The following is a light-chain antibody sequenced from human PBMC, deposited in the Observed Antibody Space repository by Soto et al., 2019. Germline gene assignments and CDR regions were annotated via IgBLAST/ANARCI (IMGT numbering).Light chain of an antibody. CDR2: ATS. CDR3: PQTDDFPLP. J-gene: IGKJ4*01. V-gene: IGKV1D-12*01. Sequence: DIEMTQSPSSVSASLGDTVTITCRASQGIYSRLAWYQQKPGKAPELLIYATSTLQNGVPSRFSGSGFGTDLTLSISSLQPEDSASYFFPQTDDFPLPFGGGTKVDI. CDR1: QGIYSR.